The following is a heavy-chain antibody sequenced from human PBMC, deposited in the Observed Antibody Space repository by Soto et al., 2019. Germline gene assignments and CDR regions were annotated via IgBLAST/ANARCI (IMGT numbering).Heavy chain of an antibody. J-gene: IGHJ3*02. CDR2: IKQDGSEK. D-gene: IGHD6-19*01. CDR3: ASSGWRHDAFDI. Sequence: GGCMRLSCAASGLTFSSYCMSWVRQAPGKGLEWVANIKQDGSEKYYVDSVKGRFTISRDNAKNSLYLQMNSLRAEDTAVYYCASSGWRHDAFDIWGQGTMVTVSS. CDR1: GLTFSSYC. V-gene: IGHV3-7*01.